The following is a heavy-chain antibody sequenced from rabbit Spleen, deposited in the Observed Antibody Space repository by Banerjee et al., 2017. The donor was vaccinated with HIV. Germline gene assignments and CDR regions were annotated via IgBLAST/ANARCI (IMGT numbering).Heavy chain of an antibody. CDR1: GFSFSSGAD. CDR2: IDTDTGSA. J-gene: IGHJ6*01. V-gene: IGHV1S45*01. Sequence: QEQLVESGGGLVRPEGSLTLTCTASGFSFSSGADMCWVRQAPEKGLEWVACIDTDTGSAYYATWAKGRFTVSMASSTTVTLQVTSLTAADTATYFCARDTGTSFSTYGMDLWGQGTLVTVS. CDR3: ARDTGTSFSTYGMDL. D-gene: IGHD8-1*01.